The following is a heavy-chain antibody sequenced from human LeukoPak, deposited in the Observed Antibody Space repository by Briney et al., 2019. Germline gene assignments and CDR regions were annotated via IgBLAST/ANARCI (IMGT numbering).Heavy chain of an antibody. Sequence: PGGSLRLSCGASGLAFSHYWMKWVRQAPGKGLEWVANINPGESEKYYVDSVKGRFTISRDNTERTLSLHMDRLRAEDTAFFYGADGHKSWGQGTLVTVSS. V-gene: IGHV3-7*05. CDR3: ADGHKS. CDR2: INPGESEK. J-gene: IGHJ5*02. CDR1: GLAFSHYW. D-gene: IGHD4-17*01.